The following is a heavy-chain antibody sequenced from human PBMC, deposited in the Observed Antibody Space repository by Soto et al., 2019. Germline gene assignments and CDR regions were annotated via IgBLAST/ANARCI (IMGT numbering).Heavy chain of an antibody. CDR3: ARGVKSDPGYGDLFDY. D-gene: IGHD4-17*01. J-gene: IGHJ4*02. Sequence: PSETLSLTCTVSGGSISSSSYYWGWIRQPPGKGLEWIGSIYYSGSTNYNPSLKSRVTISVDTSKNQFSLKLSSVTAADTAVYYCARGVKSDPGYGDLFDYWGQGTLVTVSS. CDR1: GGSISSSSYY. V-gene: IGHV4-39*07. CDR2: IYYSGST.